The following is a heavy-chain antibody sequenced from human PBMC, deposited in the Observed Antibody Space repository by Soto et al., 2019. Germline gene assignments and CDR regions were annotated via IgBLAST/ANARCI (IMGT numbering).Heavy chain of an antibody. D-gene: IGHD6-19*01. Sequence: RQAPGQGLEWRGGISADKGNTIYAQKLQGRGTIPTDTSRRTAYRELRSLRSDDTAVYYCARRRSSGWYDYWGQGTLVTDSS. CDR3: ARRRSSGWYDY. J-gene: IGHJ4*02. CDR2: ISADKGNT. V-gene: IGHV1-18*01.